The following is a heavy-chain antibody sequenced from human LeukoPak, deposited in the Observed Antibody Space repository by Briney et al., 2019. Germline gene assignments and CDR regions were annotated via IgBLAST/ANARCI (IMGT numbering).Heavy chain of an antibody. CDR1: GFTFSSYG. V-gene: IGHV3-30*18. D-gene: IGHD3-10*01. CDR3: AKEDYSGSGSYLGH. J-gene: IGHJ4*02. Sequence: PGGSLRLSCAASGFTFSSYGVHWVRQAPGKGLEWVAVIPHDGSNKYYADSVKGRFTISRDNSKSTMYLQMNSLRVEETAVYYCAKEDYSGSGSYLGHWGRGTLVTVSS. CDR2: IPHDGSNK.